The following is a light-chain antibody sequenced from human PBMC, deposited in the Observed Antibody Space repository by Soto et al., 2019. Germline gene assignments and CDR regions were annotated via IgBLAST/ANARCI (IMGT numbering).Light chain of an antibody. CDR1: QDVSRY. J-gene: IGKJ3*01. V-gene: IGKV1-9*01. CDR3: QQLNSYVFA. Sequence: DIQLTQSPSFLSASVGDRVTITCRASQDVSRYLAWYQQKPGKAPNLLIYAASTLRSGVPSRFSGSGSETEFTLTIRSLQPEDFATYYCQQLNSYVFACGPGTKVDIK. CDR2: AAS.